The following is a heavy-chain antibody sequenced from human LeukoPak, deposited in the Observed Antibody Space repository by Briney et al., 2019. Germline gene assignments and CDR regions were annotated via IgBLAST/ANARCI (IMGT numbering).Heavy chain of an antibody. D-gene: IGHD1-1*01. Sequence: PGGSLRLSCAASGFTFSDYYMSWIRQAPGKGLEWVSYISSSGSTIYYADSVKGRFTISRDNAKNSLYLQMNSLRAEDTAVYYCASPGVLGTHYFDYWGQGTLVTVSS. CDR3: ASPGVLGTHYFDY. J-gene: IGHJ4*02. V-gene: IGHV3-11*04. CDR2: ISSSGSTI. CDR1: GFTFSDYY.